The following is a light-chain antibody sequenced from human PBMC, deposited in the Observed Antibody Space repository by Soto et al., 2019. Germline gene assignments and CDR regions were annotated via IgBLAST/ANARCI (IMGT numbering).Light chain of an antibody. J-gene: IGKJ3*01. CDR1: QDIRNF. CDR2: AAS. V-gene: IGKV1-27*01. Sequence: DIQMTQSPPSLSASVGDRVTITCRASQDIRNFVAWYQQKPGKAPKLLIYAASTLQSGVPSRFSGSGSGTDFTLPINGLQPEDVATYSCQNHSSVPVFGPGTKVEIK. CDR3: QNHSSVPV.